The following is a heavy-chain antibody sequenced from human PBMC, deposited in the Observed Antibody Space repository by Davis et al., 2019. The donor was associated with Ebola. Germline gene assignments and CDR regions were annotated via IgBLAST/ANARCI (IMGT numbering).Heavy chain of an antibody. Sequence: PSETLSLTCAVYDGSFGGYFWSWIRQSPGKGLEWLGEVNRDGSSHDNPSLKSRVTISVDTSKNQFSLNMTSVTAADTAVYYCARGPRAAFDIWGQGTRVIVSS. J-gene: IGHJ3*02. CDR2: VNRDGSS. V-gene: IGHV4-34*01. CDR3: ARGPRAAFDI. CDR1: DGSFGGYF.